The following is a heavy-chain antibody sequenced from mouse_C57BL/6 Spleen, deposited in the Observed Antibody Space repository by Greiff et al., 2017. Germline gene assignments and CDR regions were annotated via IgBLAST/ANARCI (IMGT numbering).Heavy chain of an antibody. CDR1: GFTFSNYW. V-gene: IGHV6-3*01. J-gene: IGHJ1*03. D-gene: IGHD1-1*01. Sequence: EVKVEESGGGLVQPGGSMKLSCVASGFTFSNYWMNWVRQSPEKGLEWVAQIRLKSDNYATHYAESVKGRFTISRDDSKSSVYLQMNNLRAEDTGIYYCTGTTVVAWYFDVWGTGTTVTVSS. CDR3: TGTTVVAWYFDV. CDR2: IRLKSDNYAT.